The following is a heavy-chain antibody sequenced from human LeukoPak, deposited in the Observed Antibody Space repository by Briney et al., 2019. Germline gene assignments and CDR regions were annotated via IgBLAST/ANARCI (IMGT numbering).Heavy chain of an antibody. D-gene: IGHD6-13*01. J-gene: IGHJ3*02. CDR1: GGSFSGYY. V-gene: IGHV4-34*01. Sequence: SETLSLTCAVYGGSFSGYYWSWIRQPPGKGLEWIGEINHSGSTNYNPSLKSRVTISVDTSKNQFSLKLSSVTAADTAVYYCARGASSRYRSAFDIWGQGTMVTVSS. CDR3: ARGASSRYRSAFDI. CDR2: INHSGST.